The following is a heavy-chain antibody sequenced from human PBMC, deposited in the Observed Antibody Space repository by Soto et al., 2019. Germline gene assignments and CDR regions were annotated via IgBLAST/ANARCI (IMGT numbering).Heavy chain of an antibody. Sequence: VASVKVSCKASGFTFTSSAVQWVRQARGQRLEWIGWIVVGSGNTNYAQKFQERVTITRDMSTSTAYMELSSLRSEDTAVYYCAAPVYYDSSGPTDYYYYGMDVWGQGTTVTVSS. CDR2: IVVGSGNT. CDR1: GFTFTSSA. V-gene: IGHV1-58*01. J-gene: IGHJ6*02. CDR3: AAPVYYDSSGPTDYYYYGMDV. D-gene: IGHD3-22*01.